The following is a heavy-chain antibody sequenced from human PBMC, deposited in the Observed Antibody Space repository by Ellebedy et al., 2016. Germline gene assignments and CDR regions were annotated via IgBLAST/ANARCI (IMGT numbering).Heavy chain of an antibody. D-gene: IGHD2-21*01. CDR2: ISYDGRNR. J-gene: IGHJ6*02. V-gene: IGHV3-30-3*01. Sequence: GESLKISCAASGFTFSNYAIHWVRQAPGKGLEWVAVISYDGRNRYDADSVKGRFTISRDNYRNTLFLQMTSLRPEDTAVYYCARGGDTYYFYYGVDAWGQGTTVTVSS. CDR1: GFTFSNYA. CDR3: ARGGDTYYFYYGVDA.